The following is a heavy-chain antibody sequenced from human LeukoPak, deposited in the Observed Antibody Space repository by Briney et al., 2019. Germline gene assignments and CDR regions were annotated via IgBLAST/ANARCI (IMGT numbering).Heavy chain of an antibody. V-gene: IGHV3-23*01. J-gene: IGHJ4*02. CDR3: AKDYYDSSGYSYYFDY. CDR2: ISGSGGST. D-gene: IGHD3-22*01. Sequence: GGSLRLSCAASGFTFSSYAMSWVRQAPGKGLEWVSVISGSGGSTYYADSVKGRFTISRDNSKNTLYLQMNSLRAEDTAVYYCAKDYYDSSGYSYYFDYWGQGTLVTVSS. CDR1: GFTFSSYA.